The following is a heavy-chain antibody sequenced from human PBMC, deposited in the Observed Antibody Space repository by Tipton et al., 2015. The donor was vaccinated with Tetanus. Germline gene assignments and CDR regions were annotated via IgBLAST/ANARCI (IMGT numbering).Heavy chain of an antibody. Sequence: VQLVQSGGEVKKPGESLKISCKGSGYIFNNYWIGWVRQMPGKGLEWMGIIYPGDSDTRYSPSFQGQVTISVDKSISTAYLQWSSLKASDTSMFYCARAHCSDDVCNFDYWGQGALVTVAS. CDR2: IYPGDSDT. J-gene: IGHJ4*02. CDR3: ARAHCSDDVCNFDY. V-gene: IGHV5-51*01. D-gene: IGHD2-21*01. CDR1: GYIFNNYW.